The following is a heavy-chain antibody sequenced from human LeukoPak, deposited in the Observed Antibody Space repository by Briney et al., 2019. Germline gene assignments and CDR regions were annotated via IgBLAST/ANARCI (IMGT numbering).Heavy chain of an antibody. CDR3: ASLDYYYYGMDV. Sequence: SETLSLTCTVSGGSISSSSYYWGWIRQPPGKGLEWIGSIYYSGSTYYNPSLKSRVTISVDTSKNQFSLKLSSVTAADTAVYYCASLDYYYYGMDVWGQGTAVTVSS. CDR1: GGSISSSSYY. J-gene: IGHJ6*02. CDR2: IYYSGST. V-gene: IGHV4-39*01.